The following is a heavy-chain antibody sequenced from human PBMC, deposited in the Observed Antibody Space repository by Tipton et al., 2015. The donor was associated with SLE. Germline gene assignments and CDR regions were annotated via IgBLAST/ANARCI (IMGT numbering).Heavy chain of an antibody. J-gene: IGHJ4*02. CDR1: GGSISSYY. D-gene: IGHD2-15*01. CDR2: IHTSGSF. Sequence: TLSLTCTVSGGSISSYYWSWIRQPPGKGLEWIGYIHTSGSFNYNPSLRGRVTMSVDTSKNQFSLKLSSVTAADTAMYYCARNKATPDHWGQGTLATVSS. CDR3: ARNKATPDH. V-gene: IGHV4-4*09.